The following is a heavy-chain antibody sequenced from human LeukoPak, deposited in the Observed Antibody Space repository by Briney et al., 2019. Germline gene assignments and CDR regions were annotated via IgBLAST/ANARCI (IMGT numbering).Heavy chain of an antibody. CDR2: IYWDDDK. J-gene: IGHJ4*02. CDR3: AHSKMGLLILYYFDY. CDR1: GFSLNSSGVG. V-gene: IGHV2-5*02. Sequence: ESGPTLVKPTQTLTLTCTFSGFSLNSSGVGVGWIRQPPGKALEWLGIIYWDDDKRYSPSLKSRLTITKDTSKNQVVLTMTNMDPVDTATYYCAHSKMGLLILYYFDYWGQGTLVTVSS. D-gene: IGHD1-7*01.